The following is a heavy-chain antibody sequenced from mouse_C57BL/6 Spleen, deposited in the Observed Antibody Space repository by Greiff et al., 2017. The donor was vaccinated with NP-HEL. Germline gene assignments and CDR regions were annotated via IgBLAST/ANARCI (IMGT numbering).Heavy chain of an antibody. CDR3: ARFGDYDAWFAY. J-gene: IGHJ3*01. CDR2: IYPSDSET. V-gene: IGHV1-61*01. CDR1: GYTFTSYW. Sequence: VQLQQPGAELVRPGSSVKLSCKASGYTFTSYWMDWVKQRPGQGLEWIGNIYPSDSETHYNQKFKDKATLTVDKSSSTAYMQLSSLTSEDSAVYYCARFGDYDAWFAYWGQGTLVTVSA. D-gene: IGHD2-4*01.